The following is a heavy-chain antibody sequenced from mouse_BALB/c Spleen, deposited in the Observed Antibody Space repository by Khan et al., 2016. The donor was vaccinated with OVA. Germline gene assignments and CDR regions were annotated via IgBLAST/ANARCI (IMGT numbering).Heavy chain of an antibody. D-gene: IGHD2-2*01. J-gene: IGHJ3*01. CDR2: SDPSDSET. Sequence: QVQLQQPGAELVRPGASVKLSCKASGYTFTSYWMNWVKQRPGHGLEWIGRSDPSDSETHYNQMFKDKATLTVDKSSTTAYMQLSSLTSEDWAVYFCARRENYGYDPSWFAYWGQGTLVTVSA. CDR3: ARRENYGYDPSWFAY. V-gene: IGHV1-61*01. CDR1: GYTFTSYW.